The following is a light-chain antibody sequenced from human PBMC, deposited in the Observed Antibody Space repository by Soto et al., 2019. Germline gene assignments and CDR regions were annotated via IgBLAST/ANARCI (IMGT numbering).Light chain of an antibody. CDR1: SSNIGGNT. CDR3: AAWDDSLNGAV. V-gene: IGLV1-44*01. CDR2: SNN. Sequence: QPVLTQPPSASGTPGQRVTISCSGSSSNIGGNTVNWYQLLPRTAPKLLIYSNNQRPSGVPDRFSGSKSGTSASLAISGLQSEDEADYYCAAWDDSLNGAVFGGGTQLTVL. J-gene: IGLJ7*01.